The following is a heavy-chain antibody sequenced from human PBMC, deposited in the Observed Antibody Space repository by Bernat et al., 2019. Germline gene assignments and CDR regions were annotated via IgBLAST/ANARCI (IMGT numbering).Heavy chain of an antibody. V-gene: IGHV4-34*01. Sequence: QVHLQQWGAGLLKPSETLSLICAVYGGSFSDYYWSWIRQPPGKGLEWIGEINHSGRTNYNPSLKSRVTVSVDTSKNQFSLNLSSVTAADTAVYYCARGPTQNFYESLGYYYFDSWGQGALVTVSS. J-gene: IGHJ4*02. CDR1: GGSFSDYY. D-gene: IGHD3-22*01. CDR3: ARGPTQNFYESLGYYYFDS. CDR2: INHSGRT.